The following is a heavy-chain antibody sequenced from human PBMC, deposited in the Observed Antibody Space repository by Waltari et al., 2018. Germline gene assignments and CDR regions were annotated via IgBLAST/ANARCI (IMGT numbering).Heavy chain of an antibody. CDR1: EFDFSTYW. Sequence: EVQLVESGGGLVQPGGSLRLSWEVSEFDFSTYWMTWVRQASGRGLEWVANINYDGSEKNYVDSVKGRFFISRDNARKSLYLQMNSLRAEDTAVYYCATYRWLGYWGQGTLVTVSS. V-gene: IGHV3-7*03. D-gene: IGHD3-10*01. J-gene: IGHJ4*02. CDR3: ATYRWLGY. CDR2: INYDGSEK.